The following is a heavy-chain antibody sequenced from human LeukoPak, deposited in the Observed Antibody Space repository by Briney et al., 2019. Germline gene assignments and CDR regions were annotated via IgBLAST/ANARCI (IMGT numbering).Heavy chain of an antibody. CDR1: GLTFRRYG. CDR3: AKERATETRRLDY. CDR2: ISYGGSNK. V-gene: IGHV3-30*18. J-gene: IGHJ4*02. Sequence: PGGPLTLSCAPSGLTFRRYGMHGLPQAPGKGREWVADISYGGSNKNYADSVKARFTISRDNSKNTLYLQMNSLRPEDAAVYYCAKERATETRRLDYWGQGTLVSVSS.